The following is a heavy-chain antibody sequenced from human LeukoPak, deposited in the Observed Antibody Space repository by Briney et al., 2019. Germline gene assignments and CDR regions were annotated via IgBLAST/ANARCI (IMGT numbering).Heavy chain of an antibody. V-gene: IGHV4-38-2*02. CDR2: IYHSGST. CDR3: ARGRGYDFWSGYYTLFDY. D-gene: IGHD3-3*01. J-gene: IGHJ4*02. Sequence: SETLSLTCTVSGYSISSGYYWGWIRPPPGKGLEWIGSIYHSGSTYYNPSLKSRVTISVDTSKNQFSLKLSSVTAADTAVYYCARGRGYDFWSGYYTLFDYWGQGTLVTASS. CDR1: GYSISSGYY.